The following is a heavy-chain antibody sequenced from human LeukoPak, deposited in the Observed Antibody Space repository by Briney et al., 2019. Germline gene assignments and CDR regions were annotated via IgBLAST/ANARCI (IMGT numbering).Heavy chain of an antibody. J-gene: IGHJ4*02. V-gene: IGHV3-30*18. CDR3: AKGDLVGAPRGRFDY. D-gene: IGHD1-26*01. Sequence: GGSLRLSCAASGFTFSSYGMHWVRQAPGKGLEWGAVISYDGSHKYYVESVKGRFIIARDNPKNMVYLQMNSLRVEDTAVYYCAKGDLVGAPRGRFDYWGQGTLVTVSS. CDR1: GFTFSSYG. CDR2: ISYDGSHK.